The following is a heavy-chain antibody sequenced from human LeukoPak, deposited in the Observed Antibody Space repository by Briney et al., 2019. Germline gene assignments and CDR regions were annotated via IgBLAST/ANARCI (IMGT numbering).Heavy chain of an antibody. V-gene: IGHV3-23*01. J-gene: IGHJ4*02. Sequence: GGSLRLSCAASGFTFSSYAMSWVRQAPGKGLEWVSAISGSGGSTYYADSVKGRFTISRDNSKNTLYLQMNSLRAEDTAVYYCAKADDSSGLSPTGYWGQGTLVTVSS. CDR2: ISGSGGST. CDR1: GFTFSSYA. D-gene: IGHD3-22*01. CDR3: AKADDSSGLSPTGY.